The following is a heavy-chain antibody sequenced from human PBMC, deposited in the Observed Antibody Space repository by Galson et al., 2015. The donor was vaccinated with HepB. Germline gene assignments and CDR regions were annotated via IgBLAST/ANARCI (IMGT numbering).Heavy chain of an antibody. V-gene: IGHV3-23*01. CDR2: ISGSGGST. CDR1: GFTFSSYA. D-gene: IGHD2-15*01. CDR3: ATEPKDIVVVVAATGFDY. Sequence: SLRLSCAASGFTFSSYAMSWVRQAPGKGLEWVSAISGSGGSTYYADSVKGRFTISRDNSKNTLYLQMNSLRAEDTAVYYCATEPKDIVVVVAATGFDYWGQGTLVTVSS. J-gene: IGHJ4*02.